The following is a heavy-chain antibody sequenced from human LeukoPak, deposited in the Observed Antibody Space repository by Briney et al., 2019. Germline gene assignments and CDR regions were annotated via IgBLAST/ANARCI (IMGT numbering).Heavy chain of an antibody. Sequence: GGSLRLSCAASGFTFSSYAMHWVRQAPGKGLEYVSAISSNGGSTYYANSVKGRFTTSRDNSKNTLYLQMNSLRTEDTAVYYCAKGYGWEASYYYYYMDVWGKGTTVTISS. V-gene: IGHV3-64*01. CDR3: AKGYGWEASYYYYYMDV. D-gene: IGHD1-26*01. CDR1: GFTFSSYA. J-gene: IGHJ6*03. CDR2: ISSNGGST.